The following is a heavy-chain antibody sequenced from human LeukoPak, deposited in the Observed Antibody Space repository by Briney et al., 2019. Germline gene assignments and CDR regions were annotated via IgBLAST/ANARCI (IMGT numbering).Heavy chain of an antibody. Sequence: SETLSLTCTVSGGSISSGSYYWGWIRQPPGKGLEWIGSIYRSGSTYYNPSLESRVTISVDTSKNQISLRLTSVTAADTAVYYCAKMTIHGDSVLWGQGSLVTVSS. J-gene: IGHJ4*02. CDR2: IYRSGST. D-gene: IGHD2-21*02. V-gene: IGHV4-39*07. CDR1: GGSISSGSYY. CDR3: AKMTIHGDSVL.